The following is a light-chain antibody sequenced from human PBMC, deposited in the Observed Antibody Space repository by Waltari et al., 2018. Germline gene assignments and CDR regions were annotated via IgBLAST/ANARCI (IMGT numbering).Light chain of an antibody. CDR1: SSDSGGYNY. CDR3: SSFTSSTTGI. V-gene: IGLV2-14*03. CDR2: DVT. J-gene: IGLJ2*01. Sequence: SALTQPDSVSGSPGQSITISCSGISSDSGGYNYVPWYQQHPGEAPKVIIYDVTHRPSWVSNRFSGAKSGSSASLIISGLQPEDEAVYYCSSFTSSTTGIFGGGTKLTVL.